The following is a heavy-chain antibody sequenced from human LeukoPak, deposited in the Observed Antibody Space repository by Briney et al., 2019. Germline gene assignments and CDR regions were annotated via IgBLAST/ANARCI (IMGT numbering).Heavy chain of an antibody. V-gene: IGHV4-34*01. CDR3: ARSVDGGNSPFDY. CDR1: GGSFSGYY. J-gene: IGHJ4*02. Sequence: SETLSLTCAVYGGSFSGYYWSWIRQPPGKGLEWIGEINHSGSTYYNPSLKSRVTMSVDTSKNQFSLKLSSVTAVDTAVYYCARSVDGGNSPFDYWGQGTLVTVSS. D-gene: IGHD4-23*01. CDR2: INHSGST.